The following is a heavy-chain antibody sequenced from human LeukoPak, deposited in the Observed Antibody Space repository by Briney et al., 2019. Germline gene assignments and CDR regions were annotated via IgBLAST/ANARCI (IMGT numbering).Heavy chain of an antibody. D-gene: IGHD3-22*01. Sequence: ASVKVSCKASGYTFTSYYMHWVRQAPGQGLEWMGIINPSGGSTSYAQKLQGRVTMTTDTSTSTAYMELRSLRSDDTAVYYCARVATLPKYYYDSSGYLGYFDYWGQGTLVTVSS. CDR3: ARVATLPKYYYDSSGYLGYFDY. CDR2: INPSGGST. CDR1: GYTFTSYY. V-gene: IGHV1-46*01. J-gene: IGHJ4*02.